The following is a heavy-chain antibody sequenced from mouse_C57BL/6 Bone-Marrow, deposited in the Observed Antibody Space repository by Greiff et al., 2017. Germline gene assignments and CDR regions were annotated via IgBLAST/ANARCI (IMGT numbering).Heavy chain of an antibody. V-gene: IGHV6-3*01. Sequence: EVQVEESGGGLVQPGGSMKLSCVASGFTFSNYWMNWVRQSPEKGLEWVAQISLKSNNYATHYAESVKGRFTISSDASKSSVYLQMNTLRAEDTEMYYCTPLYDFDDWGQGTTLTVSS. CDR1: GFTFSNYW. CDR3: TPLYDFDD. J-gene: IGHJ2*01. D-gene: IGHD2-14*01. CDR2: ISLKSNNYAT.